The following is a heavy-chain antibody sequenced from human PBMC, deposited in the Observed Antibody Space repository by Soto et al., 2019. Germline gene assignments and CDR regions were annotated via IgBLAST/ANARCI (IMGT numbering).Heavy chain of an antibody. V-gene: IGHV1-69*04. CDR1: GGTFSSYT. J-gene: IGHJ5*02. CDR2: IIPILGIA. Sequence: ASVKVSCKASGGTFSSYTISWVRQAPGQGLEWMGRIIPILGIANYAQKFQGRVTITADKSTSTAYMELSSLRSEDTAVYYCAREGPPFYYDILTGYGWFDPWGQGTLVTVSS. D-gene: IGHD3-9*01. CDR3: AREGPPFYYDILTGYGWFDP.